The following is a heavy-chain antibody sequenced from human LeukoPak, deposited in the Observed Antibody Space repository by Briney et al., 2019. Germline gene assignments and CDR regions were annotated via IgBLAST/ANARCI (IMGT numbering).Heavy chain of an antibody. CDR3: VRGGASRPDF. D-gene: IGHD6-6*01. CDR2: ISSSGSTI. V-gene: IGHV3-48*03. J-gene: IGHJ4*02. CDR1: GFTFSSYE. Sequence: GGSLRLSCAASGFTFSSYEMNWVRQAPGKGLEWVSYISSSGSTIYYADSVKGRFTISGGNAMNSLYLQLNSLRPEDTAVYYCVRGGASRPDFWGQGALVTVSS.